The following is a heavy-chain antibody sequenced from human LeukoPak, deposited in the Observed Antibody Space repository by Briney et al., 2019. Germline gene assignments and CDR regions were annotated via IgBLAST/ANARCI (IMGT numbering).Heavy chain of an antibody. V-gene: IGHV3-33*08. J-gene: IGHJ3*02. CDR3: ARALGASDAFDI. CDR1: GFTFSSYG. Sequence: GGSLRLSCSASGFTFSSYGMHWVRQAPGKGLEWVAVIWYDGSNKYYADSVKGRFTISRDNSKNTLYLQMNSLRAEDTAVYYCARALGASDAFDIWGQGTMVTVSS. CDR2: IWYDGSNK. D-gene: IGHD1-26*01.